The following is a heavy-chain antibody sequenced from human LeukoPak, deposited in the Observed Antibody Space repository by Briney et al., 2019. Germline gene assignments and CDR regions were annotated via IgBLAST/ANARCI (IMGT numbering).Heavy chain of an antibody. D-gene: IGHD6-19*01. CDR2: IWYDGSNN. V-gene: IGHV3-33*01. CDR3: ARDSIAVAGCFDS. J-gene: IGHJ4*02. CDR1: GFTFSSYG. Sequence: GGSLRLSCAASGFTFSSYGMHWVRQAPGKGLEWVAIIWYDGSNNYYADSVKGRLTISRDNSKNTLSLQMNSLRAEDTAVYYCARDSIAVAGCFDSWGQGTLVTVSS.